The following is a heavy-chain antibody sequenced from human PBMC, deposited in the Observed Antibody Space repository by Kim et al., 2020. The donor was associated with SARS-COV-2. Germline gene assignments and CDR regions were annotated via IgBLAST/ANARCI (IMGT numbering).Heavy chain of an antibody. CDR2: ISYDGSNK. V-gene: IGHV3-30*18. Sequence: GGSLRLSCAASGFTFSSYGMHWVRQAPGKGLEWVAVISYDGSNKYYADSVKGRFTISRDNSKNTLYLQMNSLRAEDTAVYYCAKGALRQQLVLDAFDIWGQGTMVTVSS. CDR3: AKGALRQQLVLDAFDI. J-gene: IGHJ3*02. D-gene: IGHD6-13*01. CDR1: GFTFSSYG.